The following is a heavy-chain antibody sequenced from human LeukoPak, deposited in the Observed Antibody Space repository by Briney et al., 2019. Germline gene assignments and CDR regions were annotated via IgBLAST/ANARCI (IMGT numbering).Heavy chain of an antibody. Sequence: ASVKVSCKASGYTFTSYGISWVRQAPVQGLEWMGWMSAYNGNTNYAQKLQGRVTMTTDTSTSTAYMELRSLRSDDTAVYYCARDGGWPADQHYFDYWGQGTLVTVSS. J-gene: IGHJ4*02. D-gene: IGHD2-2*01. CDR2: MSAYNGNT. CDR3: ARDGGWPADQHYFDY. CDR1: GYTFTSYG. V-gene: IGHV1-18*01.